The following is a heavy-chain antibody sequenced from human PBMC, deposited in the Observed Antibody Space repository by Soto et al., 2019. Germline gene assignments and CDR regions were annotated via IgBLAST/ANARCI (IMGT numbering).Heavy chain of an antibody. CDR2: ISLSRGYT. V-gene: IGHV3-11*06. D-gene: IGHD2-8*01. CDR1: GFTFSDFY. Sequence: PGGSLRLSCVASGFTFSDFYMSWIRQAPGKGLEWVSYISLSRGYTKYADSVKGRFTISRDNAKNSLYLQMSSLRAEDTAVYYCARSVYLDYWGQGTLVTVSS. J-gene: IGHJ4*02. CDR3: ARSVYLDY.